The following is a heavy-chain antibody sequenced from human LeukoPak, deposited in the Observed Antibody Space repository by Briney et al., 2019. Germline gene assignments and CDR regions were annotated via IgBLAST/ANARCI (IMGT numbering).Heavy chain of an antibody. CDR2: ISGSGGST. J-gene: IGHJ4*02. CDR3: AKDRMATYYYDSSGSAFDY. D-gene: IGHD3-22*01. V-gene: IGHV3-23*01. CDR1: GFTFSSYA. Sequence: PGGSLRLSCAASGFTFSSYAMSWVRQAPGKGLEWVSAISGSGGSTYYADSVKGRFTISRDNSKNTLYLQMNSLRAEDTAVYYCAKDRMATYYYDSSGSAFDYWGQETLVTVSS.